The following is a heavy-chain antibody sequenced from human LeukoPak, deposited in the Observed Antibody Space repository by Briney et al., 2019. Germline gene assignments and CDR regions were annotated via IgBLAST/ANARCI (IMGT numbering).Heavy chain of an antibody. CDR1: GFTFSNYN. V-gene: IGHV3-21*04. D-gene: IGHD6-6*01. Sequence: GGSLRLSCAASGFTFSNYNMNWVRQAPGKGLECVSTISSSRSSYIYYADSVKGRFTISRDNAKNSLYLQMNSLRAEDTAVYYCAKTDRIAATMSWGQGTLVTVSS. CDR2: ISSSRSSYI. CDR3: AKTDRIAATMS. J-gene: IGHJ5*02.